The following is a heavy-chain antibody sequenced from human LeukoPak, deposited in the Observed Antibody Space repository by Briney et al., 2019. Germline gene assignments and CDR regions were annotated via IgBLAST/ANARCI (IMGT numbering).Heavy chain of an antibody. CDR3: ARGKRVRFSDY. Sequence: PSETPSLTCAVYGGSFSGYYWSWIRQPPGKGLEWIGEINHSGSTNYNPSLKSRVTISVDTSKNQFSLKLSSVTAADTAVYYCARGKRVRFSDYWGQGTLVTVSS. D-gene: IGHD3-3*01. CDR2: INHSGST. V-gene: IGHV4-34*01. CDR1: GGSFSGYY. J-gene: IGHJ4*02.